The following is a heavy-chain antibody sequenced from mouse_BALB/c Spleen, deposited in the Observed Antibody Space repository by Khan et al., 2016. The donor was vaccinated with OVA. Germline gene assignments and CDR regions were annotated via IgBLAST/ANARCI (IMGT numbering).Heavy chain of an antibody. CDR3: AREWGAWFTY. Sequence: QVQLQQSGAELARPGTSVKLSCKASGYTFTDYNINWVKQRTGQGLEWIGEIYPGSGNTYYSAKFKGKATLTADTSSSTAYLQLSSLTSEDSAVYFCAREWGAWFTYWGQGTLVTGSA. CDR1: GYTFTDYN. CDR2: IYPGSGNT. V-gene: IGHV1-77*01. J-gene: IGHJ3*01.